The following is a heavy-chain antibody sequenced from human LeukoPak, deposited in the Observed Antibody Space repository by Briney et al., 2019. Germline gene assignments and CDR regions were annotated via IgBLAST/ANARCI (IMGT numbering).Heavy chain of an antibody. CDR1: GFTFSSYS. D-gene: IGHD4-17*01. J-gene: IGHJ4*02. CDR2: ISSSGSTI. CDR3: ARDYDYGDYPFDY. V-gene: IGHV3-48*04. Sequence: GGSLRLSCAASGFTFSSYSMNWVRQAPGKGLEWVSYISSSGSTIYYADSVKGRFTISRDNAKNSLYLQMNSLRAEDTAVYYCARDYDYGDYPFDYWGQGTLVTVSS.